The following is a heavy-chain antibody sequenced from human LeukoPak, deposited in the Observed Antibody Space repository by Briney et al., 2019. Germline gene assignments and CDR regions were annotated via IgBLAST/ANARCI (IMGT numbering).Heavy chain of an antibody. J-gene: IGHJ4*02. Sequence: PGRSLRLSCAASGFTFSSYGMHWVRQAPGKGLEWVAVIWYDGSNKYYADSVKGRFTISRDNSKNTLYLQMNSLRAEDTAVYYCARDLKAFDYWGQGTLVTASS. CDR1: GFTFSSYG. CDR2: IWYDGSNK. V-gene: IGHV3-33*01. CDR3: ARDLKAFDY.